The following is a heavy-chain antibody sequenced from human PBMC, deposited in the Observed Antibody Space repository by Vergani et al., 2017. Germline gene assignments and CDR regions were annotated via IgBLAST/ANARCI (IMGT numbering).Heavy chain of an antibody. D-gene: IGHD6-13*01. CDR3: ASMYSSSWWALNGIDV. CDR2: IYYSGST. CDR1: GGSISSYY. V-gene: IGHV4-59*01. Sequence: QVQLQESGPGLVKPSETLSLTCTVSGGSISSYYWSWIRQPPGKGLEWIGYIYYSGSTNYNPSLKSRVTISVDTSKNQVSLKLSSVTAADTAVYYCASMYSSSWWALNGIDVWGQGTTVTVSS. J-gene: IGHJ6*02.